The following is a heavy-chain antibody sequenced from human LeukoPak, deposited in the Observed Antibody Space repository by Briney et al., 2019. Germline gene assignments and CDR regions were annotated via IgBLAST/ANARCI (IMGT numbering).Heavy chain of an antibody. J-gene: IGHJ4*02. Sequence: GSLRLSCAASGFTFSSYEMNWVRQAPGKGLEWVSYISSSGSTIYYADSVKGRFTISRDNAKNSLYLQMNSLRAEDTAVYYCARDIGYSSGWYLRGTFDYWGQGTLVTVSS. CDR3: ARDIGYSSGWYLRGTFDY. D-gene: IGHD6-19*01. CDR2: ISSSGSTI. V-gene: IGHV3-48*03. CDR1: GFTFSSYE.